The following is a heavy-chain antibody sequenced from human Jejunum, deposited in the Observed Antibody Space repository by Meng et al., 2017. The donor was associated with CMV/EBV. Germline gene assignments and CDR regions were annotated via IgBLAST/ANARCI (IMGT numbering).Heavy chain of an antibody. V-gene: IGHV4-59*01. CDR1: RGSSNYNS. CDR2: VSYSGST. J-gene: IGHJ4*02. D-gene: IGHD3-10*01. Sequence: SRGSSNYNSWSWIRQSARKGLEWIGSVSYSGSTNYTPSLKSRVSISMDTSENQFSLKVTSVTAGDTAVYYCARWSGSESYPSADYWGQGTLVTSPQ. CDR3: ARWSGSESYPSADY.